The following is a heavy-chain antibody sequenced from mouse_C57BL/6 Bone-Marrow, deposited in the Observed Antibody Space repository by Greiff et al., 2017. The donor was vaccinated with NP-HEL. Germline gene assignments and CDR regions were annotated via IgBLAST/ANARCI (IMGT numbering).Heavy chain of an antibody. V-gene: IGHV1-54*01. D-gene: IGHD1-1*02. CDR3: ASEGYYGRFAY. J-gene: IGHJ3*01. CDR2: INTGSGGT. Sequence: QVQLQQSGAELVRPGTSVKVSCKASGYAFTNYLLEWVKQRPGQGLEWIGVINTGSGGTNYNEKFQGKATLTADKSSSTAYMQLSSLTSEDSAVDFCASEGYYGRFAYWGQGTLVTVSA. CDR1: GYAFTNYL.